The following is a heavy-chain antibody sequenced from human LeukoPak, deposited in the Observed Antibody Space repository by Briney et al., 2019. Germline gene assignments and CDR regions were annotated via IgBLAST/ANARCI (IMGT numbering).Heavy chain of an antibody. V-gene: IGHV1-69*06. CDR3: ARVTNSGYDNLYYFDY. Sequence: EASVKVSCKAPGGTFSSYAISWVRQAPGQGLKWMGGIIPIFGTANYAQKFQGRVTITADKSTSTAYMELSSLRSEDTAVYYCARVTNSGYDNLYYFDYWGQGTLVTVSS. D-gene: IGHD5-12*01. CDR2: IIPIFGTA. J-gene: IGHJ4*02. CDR1: GGTFSSYA.